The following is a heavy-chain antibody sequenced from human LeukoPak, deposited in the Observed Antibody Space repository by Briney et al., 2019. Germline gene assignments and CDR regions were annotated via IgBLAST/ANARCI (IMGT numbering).Heavy chain of an antibody. V-gene: IGHV3-9*03. CDR3: AKGEPYDYVWGSYRQSDAFDI. Sequence: GGSLRLSCAASGFTFYDYAMHWVRQAPGKGLEWFSGISWNSGSIGYADSVKGRFTISRDNAKNSLYLQMNSLRAEDMALYYCAKGEPYDYVWGSYRQSDAFDIWGQGTMVTVSS. CDR1: GFTFYDYA. D-gene: IGHD3-16*02. J-gene: IGHJ3*02. CDR2: ISWNSGSI.